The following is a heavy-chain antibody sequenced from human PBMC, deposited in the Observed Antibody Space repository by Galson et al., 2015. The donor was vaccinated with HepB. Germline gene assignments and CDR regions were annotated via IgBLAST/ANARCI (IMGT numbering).Heavy chain of an antibody. Sequence: SVKVSCKASGYTFTSYGISWVRQAPGQGLEWMGWISAYNGNTNYAQKLQGRVTMTTDTSTSTAYMELRSLRSDDTAVYYCARDGTGYSGSNHFYYYYYGMDVWGQGTTVTVSS. CDR2: ISAYNGNT. V-gene: IGHV1-18*04. CDR3: ARDGTGYSGSNHFYYYYYGMDV. J-gene: IGHJ6*02. D-gene: IGHD1-26*01. CDR1: GYTFTSYG.